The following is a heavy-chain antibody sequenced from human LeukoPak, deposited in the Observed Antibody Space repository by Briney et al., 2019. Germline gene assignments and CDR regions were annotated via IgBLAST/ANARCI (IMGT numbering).Heavy chain of an antibody. Sequence: ETLSLTCTVSGGSISSSSYYWGWIRQPPGKGLEWIGEINHSGSTNYNPSLKSRVTISVDTSKNQFSLKLSSVTAADTAVYYCARGTAAAGTDYWGQGTLVTVSS. CDR2: INHSGST. J-gene: IGHJ4*02. CDR1: GGSISSSSYY. V-gene: IGHV4-39*07. CDR3: ARGTAAAGTDY. D-gene: IGHD6-13*01.